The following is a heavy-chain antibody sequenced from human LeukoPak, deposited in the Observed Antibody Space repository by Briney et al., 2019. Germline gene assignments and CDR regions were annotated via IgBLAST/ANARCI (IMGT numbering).Heavy chain of an antibody. V-gene: IGHV1-2*02. CDR3: ARAQVFDGGYGSPYYYYYYMDV. D-gene: IGHD6-25*01. CDR2: INPNSGGT. CDR1: GYTFTGYY. J-gene: IGHJ6*03. Sequence: GASVKVSCKASGYTFTGYYMHWVRQAPGQGLEWMGWINPNSGGTNYAQKFQGRVTMTRDTSISTAYMELSRLRSDDTAVYYCARAQVFDGGYGSPYYYYYYMDVWDKGTTVTVSS.